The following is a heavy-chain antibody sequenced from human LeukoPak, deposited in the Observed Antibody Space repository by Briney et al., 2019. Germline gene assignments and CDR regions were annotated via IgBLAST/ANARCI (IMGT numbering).Heavy chain of an antibody. D-gene: IGHD3-3*01. CDR3: AKGSRFGVVIIPYFDY. V-gene: IGHV3-23*01. J-gene: IGHJ4*02. CDR1: GFTFSNYA. CDR2: ISGNGGNT. Sequence: PRGSLRLSCAASGFTFSNYAMSWVRQAPGKGLEWVSAISGNGGNTFYADSVKGRFTITRDNSQNTLYVQMNSLRAEDTAVYYCAKGSRFGVVIIPYFDYWGQGTLVTVSS.